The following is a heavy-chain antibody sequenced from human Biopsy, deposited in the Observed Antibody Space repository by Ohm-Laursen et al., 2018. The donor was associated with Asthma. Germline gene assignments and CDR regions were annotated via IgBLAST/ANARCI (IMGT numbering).Heavy chain of an antibody. CDR2: VTYDGISQ. V-gene: IGHV3-30*03. CDR3: ARGRAGVLGSYNGMDV. Sequence: SLRLSCAAAGFTFSNYGMHWVRQVAGKGLDWVAVVTYDGISQYYAESVKGRFTISRDNSRNTLSLQMNSVRPDDTAVYFCARGRAGVLGSYNGMDVWGPGTTVSVSS. D-gene: IGHD2-8*01. J-gene: IGHJ6*02. CDR1: GFTFSNYG.